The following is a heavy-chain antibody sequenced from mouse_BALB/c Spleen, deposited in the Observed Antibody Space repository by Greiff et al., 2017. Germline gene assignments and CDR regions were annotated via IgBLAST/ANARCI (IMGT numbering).Heavy chain of an antibody. D-gene: IGHD2-14*01. CDR2: ISYSGST. CDR3: ARAGYGDY. V-gene: IGHV3-2*02. J-gene: IGHJ2*01. Sequence: EVKLQESAPGLVKPSQSLSLTCTVTGYSITSDYAWNWIRQFPGNKLEWMGYISYSGSTSYNPSLKSRISITRDTSKNQFFLQLNSVTTEDTATYYCARAGYGDYWGQGTTLTVSS. CDR1: GYSITSDYA.